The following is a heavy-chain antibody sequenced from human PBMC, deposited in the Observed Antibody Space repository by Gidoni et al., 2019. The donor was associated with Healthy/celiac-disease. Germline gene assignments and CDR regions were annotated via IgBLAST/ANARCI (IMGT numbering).Heavy chain of an antibody. Sequence: EVQLVESGGGVVQRGGSLRLSCAASGFTFSSYWMHWVRQAPGKGLVWVSRINSYGSSTSYADSVKGRFTISRDNAKNTLYLQMNSLRAEDTAVYYCARRYSSSWYDTYLDYWGQGTLVTVSS. J-gene: IGHJ4*02. V-gene: IGHV3-74*01. CDR2: INSYGSST. CDR1: GFTFSSYW. D-gene: IGHD6-13*01. CDR3: ARRYSSSWYDTYLDY.